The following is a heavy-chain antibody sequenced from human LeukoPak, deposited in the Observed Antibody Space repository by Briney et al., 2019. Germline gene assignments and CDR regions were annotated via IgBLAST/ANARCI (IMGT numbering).Heavy chain of an antibody. D-gene: IGHD2-21*02. V-gene: IGHV4-59*01. CDR2: IYYSGST. Sequence: SETLSLTCTVSGGSISSYYWSWIRQPPGKGLEWIGYIYYSGSTNYNPSLKSRVTISVDTSKNQFSLKLSSVTAADTVVYYCARGAGGDYGYYYYGMDVWGQGTTVTVSS. CDR1: GGSISSYY. CDR3: ARGAGGDYGYYYYGMDV. J-gene: IGHJ6*02.